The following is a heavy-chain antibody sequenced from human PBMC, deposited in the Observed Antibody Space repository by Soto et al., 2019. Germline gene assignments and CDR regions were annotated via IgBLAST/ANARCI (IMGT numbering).Heavy chain of an antibody. D-gene: IGHD6-13*01. Sequence: GESLKISCKGSGSSFTSYWIGWVRQMPGKGLEWMGIIYPGDSDTRYSPSFQGQVTISADKSISTAYLQWSSLKASDTAMYYCARGRRESLSAAASDYWGQGTLVTVSS. J-gene: IGHJ4*02. CDR2: IYPGDSDT. CDR1: GSSFTSYW. V-gene: IGHV5-51*01. CDR3: ARGRRESLSAAASDY.